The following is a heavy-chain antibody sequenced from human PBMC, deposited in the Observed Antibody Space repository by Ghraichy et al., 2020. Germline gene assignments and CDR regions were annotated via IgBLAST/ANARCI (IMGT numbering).Heavy chain of an antibody. D-gene: IGHD2-2*01. CDR1: GGSISSSSSY. Sequence: SETLSLTCTVSGGSISSSSSYWGWIRQPPGKGLEGIGTIYYSGSRHYNPSLKSRVTISVDTSKNQFSLKVSPVPAADTAVYYCARHLRPGATEGYYYGMDVWGQGTTVTVS. J-gene: IGHJ6*02. CDR3: ARHLRPGATEGYYYGMDV. CDR2: IYYSGSR. V-gene: IGHV4-39*01.